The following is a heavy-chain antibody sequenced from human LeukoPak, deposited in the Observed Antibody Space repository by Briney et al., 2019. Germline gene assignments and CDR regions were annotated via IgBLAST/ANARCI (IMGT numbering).Heavy chain of an antibody. V-gene: IGHV3-53*01. CDR2: IYSGGST. CDR1: GFTVSSSF. CDR3: VRDGVDYSFEY. J-gene: IGHJ4*02. D-gene: IGHD4-11*01. Sequence: GGSLRLSCAASGFTVSSSFMSWVRQAPGKGLEWVSVIYSGGSTYYADSVKGRFTISRDNSKNTLYLQMNSLRADDTAVYYCVRDGVDYSFEYWGQGALVTVSS.